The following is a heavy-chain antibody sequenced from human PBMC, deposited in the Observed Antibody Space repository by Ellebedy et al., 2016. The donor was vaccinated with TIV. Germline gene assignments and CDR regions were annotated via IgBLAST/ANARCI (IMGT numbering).Heavy chain of an antibody. CDR3: AREKSGHKWNDGFDS. V-gene: IGHV3-33*01. D-gene: IGHD1-1*01. J-gene: IGHJ4*02. CDR1: GFTFRSYG. Sequence: PGGSLRLSCAASGFTFRSYGMHWVRQAPGKGLEWVAVIWYDGSNKYYGDSVKGRFTISRDNSKNTLSLQMNSLRAEDTAVYYCAREKSGHKWNDGFDSWGQGTLVTVSS. CDR2: IWYDGSNK.